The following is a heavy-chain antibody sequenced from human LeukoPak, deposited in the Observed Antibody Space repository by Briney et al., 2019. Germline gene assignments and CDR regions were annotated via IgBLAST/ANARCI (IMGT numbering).Heavy chain of an antibody. Sequence: GGSLRLSCAASGFTFSSYWMHWVRQAPGKGLVWVSRINSDGSSTNYADSVKGRFTISRDNAKNTLYLQMNSLRAEDTAVYYCAKVNDLGDFDYWGQGTLVTVSS. J-gene: IGHJ4*02. CDR2: INSDGSST. D-gene: IGHD1-1*01. CDR3: AKVNDLGDFDY. V-gene: IGHV3-74*01. CDR1: GFTFSSYW.